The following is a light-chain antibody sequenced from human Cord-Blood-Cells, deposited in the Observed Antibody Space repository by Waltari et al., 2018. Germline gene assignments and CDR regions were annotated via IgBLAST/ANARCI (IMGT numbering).Light chain of an antibody. CDR2: DAS. V-gene: IGKV3-11*01. CDR3: QQRSNWPPMYT. CDR1: QSASSY. Sequence: EIVLTQSPATLSLSPGDRATLSRRASQSASSYLAWYQQKPGQAPRLLIYDASNRATGIPARFSASGSGTDFTLTISSLEPEDFAVYYCQQRSNWPPMYTFGQGTKLEIK. J-gene: IGKJ2*01.